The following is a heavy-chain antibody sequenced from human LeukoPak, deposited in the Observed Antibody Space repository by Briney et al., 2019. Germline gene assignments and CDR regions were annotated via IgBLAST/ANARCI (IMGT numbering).Heavy chain of an antibody. CDR1: AFVFTNNA. CDR2: ISGGGRTT. Sequence: GGSRTLAWAVDAFVFTNNATSWVRQAPGRGLEWESVISGGGRTTEYADSVNGRLTVARDISEHTVSRRVNSLRITGTARYYCAKNFMVKRYIASWGQGTQVTVSS. V-gene: IGHV3-23*01. D-gene: IGHD5-18*01. J-gene: IGHJ4*02. CDR3: AKNFMVKRYIAS.